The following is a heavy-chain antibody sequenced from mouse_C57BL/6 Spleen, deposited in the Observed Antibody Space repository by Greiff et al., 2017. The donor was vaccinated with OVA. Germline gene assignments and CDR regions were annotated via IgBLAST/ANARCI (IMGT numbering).Heavy chain of an antibody. CDR2: IDPSDSET. V-gene: IGHV1-52*01. J-gene: IGHJ1*03. CDR1: GYTFTSYW. CDR3: ARGDYYGSSHWCFDV. D-gene: IGHD1-1*01. Sequence: QVQLQQPGAELVRPGSSVKLSCKASGYTFTSYWMHWVKQRPIQGLEWIGNIDPSDSETHYNQKFKDKATLTVDKSSSTAYMQLSSLTSEDSAVYYCARGDYYGSSHWCFDVWGTGTTVTVSS.